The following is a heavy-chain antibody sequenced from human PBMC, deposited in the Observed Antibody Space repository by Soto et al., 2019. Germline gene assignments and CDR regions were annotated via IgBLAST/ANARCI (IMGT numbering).Heavy chain of an antibody. CDR1: GYSFTGGY. V-gene: IGHV1-2*04. Sequence: GAPVQACSDAPGYSFTGGYMYWVRQSPGQGLDWMGWINPNSGGTNYAQKFQGWVTMTRDTSISTAYMELSRLRSDDTAVYYCARNRLKPDQGTYYYYGTDVWGQGTTVTVSS. J-gene: IGHJ6*02. CDR2: INPNSGGT. D-gene: IGHD2-2*01. CDR3: ARNRLKPDQGTYYYYGTDV.